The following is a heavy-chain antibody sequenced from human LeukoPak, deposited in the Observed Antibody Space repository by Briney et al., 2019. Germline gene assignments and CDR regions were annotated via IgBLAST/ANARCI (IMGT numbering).Heavy chain of an antibody. V-gene: IGHV4-59*01. CDR3: ARGGPGNDNWRYYIDS. D-gene: IGHD1-26*01. CDR2: VHDSGST. CDR1: GASITTYY. Sequence: SETLSLTCTVSGASITTYYWSWIRQSPGKGLEWIGYVHDSGSTNYNPSLSGRVTISADTSKNQFSLSLNSVTSADSGLYYCARGGPGNDNWRYYIDSLGQGTLVTDPS. J-gene: IGHJ4*02.